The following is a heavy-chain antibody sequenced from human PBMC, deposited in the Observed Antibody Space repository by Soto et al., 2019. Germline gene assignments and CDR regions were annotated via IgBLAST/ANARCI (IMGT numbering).Heavy chain of an antibody. V-gene: IGHV3-30*18. CDR3: AKDTVLLWFGESVGGMDV. D-gene: IGHD3-10*01. J-gene: IGHJ6*02. CDR1: GFTFSSYG. CDR2: ISYDGSNK. Sequence: PGGSLRLSCAASGFTFSSYGMHWVRQAPGKGLEWVSVISYDGSNKYYADSVKGRFTISRDNSKNTLYLQMNSLRAEDTAVYYCAKDTVLLWFGESVGGMDVWDQGTTVTVSS.